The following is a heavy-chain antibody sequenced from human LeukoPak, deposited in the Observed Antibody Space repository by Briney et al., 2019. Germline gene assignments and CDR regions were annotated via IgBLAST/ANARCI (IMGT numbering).Heavy chain of an antibody. CDR1: GGSISSHY. CDR3: ARDANLKASGSYLN. CDR2: IYYSGST. J-gene: IGHJ4*02. Sequence: SETLSLTCTVSGGSISSHYWSWIRQPPGKGLEWIGYIYYSGSTNYNPSLKSRVTISVDTSKNQFSLKLSSVTAADTAVYYCARDANLKASGSYLNWGQGTLVTVSS. D-gene: IGHD3-10*01. V-gene: IGHV4-59*11.